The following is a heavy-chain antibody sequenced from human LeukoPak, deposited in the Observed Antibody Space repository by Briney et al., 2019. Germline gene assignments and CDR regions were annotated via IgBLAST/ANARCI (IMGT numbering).Heavy chain of an antibody. CDR3: ARDKPLGGDLDALDI. CDR1: GFTFSSYA. Sequence: TGRSLRLSCAASGFTFSSYAMHWVRQAPGKGLEWVAVISYDGSNKYYADSVKGRFTISRDNSKNTLYLQMNSLRAEDTAVYYCARDKPLGGDLDALDIWGQGTMVTVSS. CDR2: ISYDGSNK. J-gene: IGHJ3*02. D-gene: IGHD4-17*01. V-gene: IGHV3-30-3*01.